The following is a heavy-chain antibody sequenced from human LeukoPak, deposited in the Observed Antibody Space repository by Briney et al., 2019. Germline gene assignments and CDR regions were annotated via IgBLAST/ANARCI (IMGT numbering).Heavy chain of an antibody. CDR3: AKDHRVYDNSAFLDS. CDR2: IPFDGSNK. D-gene: IGHD3-22*01. V-gene: IGHV3-30*02. Sequence: GGSLRLSCAASGFTFSNYGMYWVRQAPGKGLEWVTFIPFDGSNKYYADSVKGRFTISRDNSKNTLYLQMNSLRAEDTAVYYCAKDHRVYDNSAFLDSWGQGTLVTASS. J-gene: IGHJ4*02. CDR1: GFTFSNYG.